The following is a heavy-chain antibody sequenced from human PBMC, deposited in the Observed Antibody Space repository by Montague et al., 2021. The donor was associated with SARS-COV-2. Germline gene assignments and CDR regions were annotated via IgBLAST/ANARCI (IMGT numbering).Heavy chain of an antibody. D-gene: IGHD3-22*01. Sequence: TLSLTCTVSGGSVSSSPYYWGWIRQPPGKGLEWIGYIFYSGSAYYSPSLESRSTISIGTSKNQFSLRLTSVTAADTAVYYCARVRDSSGHDYWGQGTMVTVSS. V-gene: IGHV4-30-4*08. CDR1: GGSVSSSPYY. CDR2: IFYSGSA. J-gene: IGHJ4*02. CDR3: ARVRDSSGHDY.